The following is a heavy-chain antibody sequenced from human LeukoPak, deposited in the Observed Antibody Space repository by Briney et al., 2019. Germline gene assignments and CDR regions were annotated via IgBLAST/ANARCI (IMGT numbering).Heavy chain of an antibody. CDR3: TRGRLRFDP. CDR1: GGSFTGYY. CDR2: INHSGST. V-gene: IGHV4-34*01. Sequence: PSETLSLTCAVYGGSFTGYYWSWIRQPPGKGLEWIGEINHSGSTNYNPSLKSRVTMSVDTSKNQFSLKLSSVTAADTAVYYCTRGRLRFDPWGQGTLVTVSS. J-gene: IGHJ5*02.